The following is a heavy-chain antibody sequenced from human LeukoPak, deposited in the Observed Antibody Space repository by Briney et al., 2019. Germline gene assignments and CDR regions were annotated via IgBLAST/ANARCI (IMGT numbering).Heavy chain of an antibody. D-gene: IGHD1-26*01. CDR1: GFSFNGYW. J-gene: IGHJ4*02. CDR3: AILGSY. Sequence: GGSLRLSCAASGFSFNGYWMTWVHQAPGKGLEWVANIKRDGSEKYYVDSVKGRFTISRDNAKNSLYLQMNSLRAEDRAMNYCAILGSYWGQGTLVTVSS. V-gene: IGHV3-7*01. CDR2: IKRDGSEK.